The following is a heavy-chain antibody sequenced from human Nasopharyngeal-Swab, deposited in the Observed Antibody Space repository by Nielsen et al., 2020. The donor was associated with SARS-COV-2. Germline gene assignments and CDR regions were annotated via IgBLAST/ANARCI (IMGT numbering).Heavy chain of an antibody. CDR3: ARGMGSDYVWGSYRYEDYFDY. CDR2: INHSGST. D-gene: IGHD3-16*02. J-gene: IGHJ4*02. V-gene: IGHV4-34*01. Sequence: SETLSLTCAVYGGSFSASYWGWIRQPPGKGLEWIGEINHSGSTNYNPSLKSRVTISVDTSKNQFSLKLSSVTAADTAVYYCARGMGSDYVWGSYRYEDYFDYWGQGTLVTVSS. CDR1: GGSFSASY.